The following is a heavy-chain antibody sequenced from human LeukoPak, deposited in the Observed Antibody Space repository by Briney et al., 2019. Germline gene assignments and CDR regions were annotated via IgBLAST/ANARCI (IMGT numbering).Heavy chain of an antibody. J-gene: IGHJ4*02. V-gene: IGHV4-39*07. CDR3: ARIDVWGSYHLLYYFDY. D-gene: IGHD3-16*02. CDR2: IYYSGST. Sequence: SETLSLTCTVSGGSISSSSHYWGWIRQPPGKGLEWIGSIYYSGSTYYNPSLKSRVTISVDTSKNQFSLKLSSVTAADTAVYYCARIDVWGSYHLLYYFDYWGQGTLVTVSS. CDR1: GGSISSSSHY.